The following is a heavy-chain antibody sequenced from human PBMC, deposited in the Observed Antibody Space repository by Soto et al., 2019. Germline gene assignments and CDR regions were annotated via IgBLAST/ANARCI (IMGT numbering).Heavy chain of an antibody. CDR3: AKSPSRAPYGMDV. D-gene: IGHD6-6*01. CDR1: GFRFSAYA. Sequence: EVHLLESGGGSVQPGGSLRLSCVASGFRFSAYAMYWVRQAPGKGLAWVASVSGSVTRTYYADSVEGRFTISRDDSRNVVYLQISSLRAEDTAVYYCAKSPSRAPYGMDVWGHGTTVTVSS. V-gene: IGHV3-23*01. CDR2: VSGSVTRT. J-gene: IGHJ6*02.